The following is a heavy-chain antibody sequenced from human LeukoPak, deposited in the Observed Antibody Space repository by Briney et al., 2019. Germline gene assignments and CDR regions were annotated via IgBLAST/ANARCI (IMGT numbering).Heavy chain of an antibody. J-gene: IGHJ3*02. D-gene: IGHD2-15*01. CDR3: ARKNTQDAFDI. V-gene: IGHV3-23*01. CDR1: GFTFSSYA. CDR2: VRGSGGST. Sequence: QTGGSLRLSCAASGFTFSSYAMNWVRQAPGKGLEWVSVVRGSGGSTYYADSVKGRFTISRDNSKNTLYLQMNSLRAQDTAVYFCARKNTQDAFDIWGQGTMVTVSS.